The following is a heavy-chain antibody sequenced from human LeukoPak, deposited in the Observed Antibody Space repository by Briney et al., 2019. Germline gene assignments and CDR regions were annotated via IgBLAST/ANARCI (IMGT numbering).Heavy chain of an antibody. CDR3: ARERKVQAGWFDP. CDR2: INPNSGGT. CDR1: GYTFTGYY. Sequence: ASVKVSCKASGYTFTGYYMHWVRQAPGQGLEWIGRINPNSGGTNYAQKFQGRVTMTRDTSISTAYMELSRLRSDDTAVYYCARERKVQAGWFDPWGQGTLVTVSS. V-gene: IGHV1-2*06. D-gene: IGHD1-14*01. J-gene: IGHJ5*02.